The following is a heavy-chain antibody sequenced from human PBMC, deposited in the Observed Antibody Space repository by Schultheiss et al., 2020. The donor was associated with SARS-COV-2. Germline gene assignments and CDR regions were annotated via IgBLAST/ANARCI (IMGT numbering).Heavy chain of an antibody. CDR1: GFTFSSYS. J-gene: IGHJ4*02. CDR3: AKVSYSSSPEDY. D-gene: IGHD6-6*01. CDR2: ISSSSSYI. Sequence: GGSLRLSCAASGFTFSSYSMNWVRQAPGKGLEWVSSISSSSSYIYYADSVKGRFTISRDNAKNSLYLQMNSLRTEDTALYYCAKVSYSSSPEDYWGQGTLVTVSS. V-gene: IGHV3-21*04.